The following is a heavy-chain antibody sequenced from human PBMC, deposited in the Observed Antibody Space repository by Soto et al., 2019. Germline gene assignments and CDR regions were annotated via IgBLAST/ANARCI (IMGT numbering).Heavy chain of an antibody. CDR3: ARGQVVAAQH. CDR1: GGSIISGGYS. Sequence: PSETLSLTCTVYGGSIISGGYSWSWIRQPPGKGLEWIGYIYHSGSTYYNPSLKSRVTISVDRSKNQFSLKLSSVTAADTAVYYCARGQVVAAQHWGQGTLVTVS. CDR2: IYHSGST. V-gene: IGHV4-30-2*01. J-gene: IGHJ4*02. D-gene: IGHD2-15*01.